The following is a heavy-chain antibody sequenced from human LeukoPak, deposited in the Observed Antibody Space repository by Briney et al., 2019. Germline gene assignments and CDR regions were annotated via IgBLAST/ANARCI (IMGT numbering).Heavy chain of an antibody. D-gene: IGHD1-26*01. CDR2: ISSSSSYI. V-gene: IGHV3-21*01. J-gene: IGHJ4*02. CDR1: GFTFSSYS. Sequence: GGSLRLSCAASGFTFSSYSMKWVRQAPGKGLEWVSSISSSSSYIYYADSVKGRFTISRDNAKNSLYLQMNSLRAEDTAVYYCARDSSGSYYSTYYFDYWGQGTLVTVSS. CDR3: ARDSSGSYYSTYYFDY.